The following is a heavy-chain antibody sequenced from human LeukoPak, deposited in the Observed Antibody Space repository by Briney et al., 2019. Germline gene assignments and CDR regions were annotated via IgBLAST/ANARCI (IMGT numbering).Heavy chain of an antibody. J-gene: IGHJ3*02. D-gene: IGHD5-12*01. CDR3: ARAVGYGSAPQNDAFDI. CDR2: IYYSGST. CDR1: GGSISSYY. V-gene: IGHV4-59*01. Sequence: SETLSLTCTVSGGSISSYYWSWIRQPPGKGLEWIGYIYYSGSTNYNPSLKSRVTISVDTSKNQFSLKLSSVTAADTAVYYCARAVGYGSAPQNDAFDIWGQGTMVTVSS.